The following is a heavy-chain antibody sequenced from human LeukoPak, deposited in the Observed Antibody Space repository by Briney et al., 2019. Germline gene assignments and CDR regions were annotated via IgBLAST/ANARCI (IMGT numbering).Heavy chain of an antibody. Sequence: GGSLRLSCAASGFTFSSYGMHWVRQAPGKGLEWVAVIWYDGSNKYYADPVKGRFTISRDNSKNTLYLQMNSLRAEDTAVYYCARTVGATAFDYWGQGTLVTVSS. J-gene: IGHJ4*02. CDR3: ARTVGATAFDY. V-gene: IGHV3-33*01. D-gene: IGHD1-26*01. CDR2: IWYDGSNK. CDR1: GFTFSSYG.